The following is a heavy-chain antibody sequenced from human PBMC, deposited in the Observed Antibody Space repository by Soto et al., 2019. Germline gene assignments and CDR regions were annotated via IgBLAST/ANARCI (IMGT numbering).Heavy chain of an antibody. CDR1: GASIRIGGYY. Sequence: PSETLSITCSFSGASIRIGGYYWSWLRQSPGKGLEWIGHIYYTGSTFYSPSLKSRLTISLDTSKNQFSLDLRSVTAADTAMYYCARIEMASIKWGRGTMVTVSS. CDR3: ARIEMASIK. V-gene: IGHV4-31*03. J-gene: IGHJ4*02. CDR2: IYYTGST.